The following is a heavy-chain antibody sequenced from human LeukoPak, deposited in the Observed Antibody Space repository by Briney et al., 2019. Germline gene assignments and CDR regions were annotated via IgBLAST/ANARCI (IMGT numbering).Heavy chain of an antibody. V-gene: IGHV4-30-4*07. Sequence: ASETLSLTCAVSGGSISSGGYSWRWIRQPPGKGLEWIGYIYYSGSTYYNPSLKSRVTISVDTSKNQFSLKLSSVTAADTAVYYCASERASIVGARVSGRYYFDYWGQGTLVTVSS. J-gene: IGHJ4*02. CDR3: ASERASIVGARVSGRYYFDY. D-gene: IGHD1-26*01. CDR2: IYYSGST. CDR1: GGSISSGGYS.